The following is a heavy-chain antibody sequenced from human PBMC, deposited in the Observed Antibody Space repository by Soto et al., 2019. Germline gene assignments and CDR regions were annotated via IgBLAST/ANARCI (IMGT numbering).Heavy chain of an antibody. CDR3: AKRDHQC. CDR1: GFTFSIYG. V-gene: IGHV3-23*01. CDR2: ISGSGGST. Sequence: EAQLLESGGGLVQSGGSLRLSCAASGFTFSIYGMTWVRQAPGKGLECVSAISGSGGSTYYADSVKGRFTISRDNANNTLYLQMNSLSVDDTAVYYCAKRDHQCWGQGTLVTVSS. J-gene: IGHJ4*02. D-gene: IGHD6-19*01.